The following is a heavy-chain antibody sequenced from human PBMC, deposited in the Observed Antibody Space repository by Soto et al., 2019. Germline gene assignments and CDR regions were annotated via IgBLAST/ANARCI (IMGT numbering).Heavy chain of an antibody. CDR3: ARVHSSSYHYFDD. CDR1: GFTFNSHA. D-gene: IGHD6-13*01. CDR2: INGRGGVT. Sequence: GGSLRLSCTVSGFTFNSHAMSWVRQAPGKGLEWVSAINGRGGVTLYADSVKGRFTISRDNSKNTLYLQMSSLRAEDTAVYYCARVHSSSYHYFDDWGQGSLVTFSS. J-gene: IGHJ4*02. V-gene: IGHV3-23*01.